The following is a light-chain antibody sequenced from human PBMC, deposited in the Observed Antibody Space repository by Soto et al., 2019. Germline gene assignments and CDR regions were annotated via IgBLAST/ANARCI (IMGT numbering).Light chain of an antibody. V-gene: IGKV3-20*01. J-gene: IGKJ1*01. CDR1: QSVSSTY. Sequence: EIVLTQSPGTLSLSPGERATLSCRASQSVSSTYLGWYQQKPGQAPRLLIYGASSRATGIPDRFSGSGSGTDFPLTIARLEPEDFAVYYCLLYGSSPPRTFGQGTKVEIK. CDR2: GAS. CDR3: LLYGSSPPRT.